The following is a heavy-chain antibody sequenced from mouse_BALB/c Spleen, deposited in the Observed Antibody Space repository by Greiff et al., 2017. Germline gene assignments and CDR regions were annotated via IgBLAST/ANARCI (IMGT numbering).Heavy chain of an antibody. CDR3: ARWDYDGYFDY. D-gene: IGHD2-3*01. CDR1: GFNIKDTY. J-gene: IGHJ2*01. Sequence: VQLQQSGAELVKPGASVKLSCTASGFNIKDTYMHWVKQRPEQGLEWIGRIDPANGNTKYDPKFQGKATITADTSSNTAYLQLSSLTSEDTAVYYCARWDYDGYFDYWGQGTTLTVSS. CDR2: IDPANGNT. V-gene: IGHV14-3*02.